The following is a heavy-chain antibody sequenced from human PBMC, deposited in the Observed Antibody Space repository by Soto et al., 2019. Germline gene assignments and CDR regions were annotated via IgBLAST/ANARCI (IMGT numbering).Heavy chain of an antibody. CDR1: GFTFSSCA. V-gene: IGHV3-23*01. Sequence: GGSLRLSCAASGFTFSSCAMGWVRQAPGKGLEWVSTISGSGVSTYYADSVKGRFTISRDNSKNTLYLQMNSLRAEDTAVYYCARDNRPAAGSAVGGYWGQGTLVTVSS. J-gene: IGHJ4*02. D-gene: IGHD6-13*01. CDR3: ARDNRPAAGSAVGGY. CDR2: ISGSGVST.